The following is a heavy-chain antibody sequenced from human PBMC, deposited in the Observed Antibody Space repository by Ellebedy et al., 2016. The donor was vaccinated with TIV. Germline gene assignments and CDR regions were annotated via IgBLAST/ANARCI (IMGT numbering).Heavy chain of an antibody. J-gene: IGHJ5*02. CDR3: ARVPRVVAMVAATHTNWFDP. CDR1: GYTFTDHY. D-gene: IGHD2-15*01. Sequence: ASVKVSXXASGYTFTDHYIHWVRQYPEEGLEWMGWINPHSGATKYAQKFQGRVTMTRDTSISTTFMELTRLRSDETALYYCARVPRVVAMVAATHTNWFDPWGQGTLVTVSS. V-gene: IGHV1-2*02. CDR2: INPHSGAT.